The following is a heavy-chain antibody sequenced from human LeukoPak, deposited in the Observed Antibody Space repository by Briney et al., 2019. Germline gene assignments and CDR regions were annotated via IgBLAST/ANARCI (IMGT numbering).Heavy chain of an antibody. V-gene: IGHV3-49*03. Sequence: GGSLRLSCTASGFTFGDYAMSWFRQAPGKGLEWVGFIRSKAYGGTTEYAASVKGRFTISRDDPKSIAYLQMNSLKTEDTAVYYCTRDGEVVVTAIVAFDIWGQGTMVTVSS. J-gene: IGHJ3*02. CDR1: GFTFGDYA. CDR3: TRDGEVVVTAIVAFDI. D-gene: IGHD2-21*02. CDR2: IRSKAYGGTT.